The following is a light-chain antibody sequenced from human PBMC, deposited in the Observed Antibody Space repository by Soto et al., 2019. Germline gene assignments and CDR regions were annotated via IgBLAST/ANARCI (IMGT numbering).Light chain of an antibody. J-gene: IGLJ1*01. Sequence: SVLTQPPSVSVAPGQRVTSSCTGSSSNIGAGYDVHWYQQFPGTAPKLLIYGNSNRPSGVPDRFSGSKSGTSASLAITGLQAEDEADYYCQSYDSSLSGVFGSGTKSPS. V-gene: IGLV1-40*01. CDR1: SSNIGAGYD. CDR2: GNS. CDR3: QSYDSSLSGV.